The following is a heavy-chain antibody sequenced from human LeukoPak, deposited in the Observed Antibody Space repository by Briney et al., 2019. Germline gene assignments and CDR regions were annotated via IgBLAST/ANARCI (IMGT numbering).Heavy chain of an antibody. CDR3: ARVRLSGTYLDAFDI. J-gene: IGHJ3*02. CDR1: GGSVSSYY. CDR2: IYYSGST. D-gene: IGHD1-26*01. Sequence: SETLSLTCTVSGGSVSSYYWSWIRQPPGKGLEWIGYIYYSGSTDYNPSLKSRVTISVDTSKNQFSLKLNSITTADTAVYYCARVRLSGTYLDAFDIWGQGTMVTVSS. V-gene: IGHV4-59*02.